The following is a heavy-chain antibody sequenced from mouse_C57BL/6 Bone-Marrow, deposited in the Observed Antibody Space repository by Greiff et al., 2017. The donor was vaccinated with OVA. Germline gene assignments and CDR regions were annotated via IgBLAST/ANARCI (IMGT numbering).Heavy chain of an antibody. CDR1: GYTFTDYN. V-gene: IGHV1-22*01. Sequence: VHVKQSGPELVKPGASVKMSCKASGYTFTDYNMHWVKQSHGKSLEWIGYINPNNGGTSYNQKFKGKATLTVNKSSRTAYMELRSLTSEESAVCYCAREGGYDLNYFDYWGQGTTLTVSS. D-gene: IGHD2-2*01. CDR3: AREGGYDLNYFDY. J-gene: IGHJ2*01. CDR2: INPNNGGT.